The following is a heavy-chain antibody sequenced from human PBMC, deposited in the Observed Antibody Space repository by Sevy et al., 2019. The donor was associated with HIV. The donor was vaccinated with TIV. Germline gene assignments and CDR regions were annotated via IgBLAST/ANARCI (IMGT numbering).Heavy chain of an antibody. CDR2: IKQDGSVR. Sequence: GGSLRLSCVASGFTLNSYWMSWVRQAPGKGLEWVANIKQDGSVRYYVDSVKGRFTISRDNARNLVYLQMNSLRVEDTALYYCVRAIAADGSFWGQGTLVTVPS. CDR1: GFTLNSYW. D-gene: IGHD6-13*01. J-gene: IGHJ4*02. V-gene: IGHV3-7*01. CDR3: VRAIAADGSF.